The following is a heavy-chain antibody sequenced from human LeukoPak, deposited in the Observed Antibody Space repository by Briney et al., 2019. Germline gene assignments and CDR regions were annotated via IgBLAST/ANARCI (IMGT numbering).Heavy chain of an antibody. Sequence: GGSLRLSCAASGFPFSSYGMHWVRQAPGKGLEWVAVIWYDGSNKYCADSVKGRFTISRDNSKNTVYLQMNSLRAEDTAVYYCARDQGAAAAFYDHWGQGTLVTVSS. V-gene: IGHV3-33*01. CDR1: GFPFSSYG. J-gene: IGHJ4*02. CDR3: ARDQGAAAAFYDH. D-gene: IGHD6-13*01. CDR2: IWYDGSNK.